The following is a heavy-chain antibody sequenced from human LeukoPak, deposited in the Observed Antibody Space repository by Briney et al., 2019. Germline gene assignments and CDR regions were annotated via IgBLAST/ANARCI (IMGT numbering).Heavy chain of an antibody. D-gene: IGHD6-13*01. CDR2: RYYRGST. V-gene: IGHV4-39*01. Sequence: KASETLSLTCIVSGDSISSSSSYWGWIRQPPGKGLEWIGSRYYRGSTYYNPSLKSRVTISEDTSKNQLSLKLSSVTAADTAVYYCGRQENRIAAASAGYWGQGVLVTVSS. J-gene: IGHJ4*02. CDR3: GRQENRIAAASAGY. CDR1: GDSISSSSSY.